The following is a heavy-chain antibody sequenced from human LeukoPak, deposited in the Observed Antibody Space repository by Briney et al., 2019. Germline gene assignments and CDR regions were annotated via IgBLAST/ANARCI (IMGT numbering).Heavy chain of an antibody. V-gene: IGHV3-30*03. D-gene: IGHD3-22*01. Sequence: GGSLRLSCAASGFTFSSYGMHWVRQAPGKGLEWVAVISYDGSNKYYADSVKGRFTISRDNSKNTLYLQMNSLRAEDTAVYYCARKKYYYDSSGYYQSYYYYAVDVWGQGTTVTVSS. CDR2: ISYDGSNK. CDR3: ARKKYYYDSSGYYQSYYYYAVDV. J-gene: IGHJ6*02. CDR1: GFTFSSYG.